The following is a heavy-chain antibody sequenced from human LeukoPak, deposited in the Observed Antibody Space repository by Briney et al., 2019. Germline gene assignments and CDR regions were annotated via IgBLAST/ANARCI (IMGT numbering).Heavy chain of an antibody. CDR2: ITGSGSNT. V-gene: IGHV3-23*01. J-gene: IGHJ4*02. Sequence: PGGSLRLSCGASGFSFRSYAMTWVRQAPGKGLEWVSGITGSGSNTNYADFVKGRFTISRDNSKNTLYLQMNSLRAEDTAVYYCAKDAYSTDWYRGFDYWGQGTLVTVSS. CDR1: GFSFRSYA. CDR3: AKDAYSTDWYRGFDY. D-gene: IGHD6-19*01.